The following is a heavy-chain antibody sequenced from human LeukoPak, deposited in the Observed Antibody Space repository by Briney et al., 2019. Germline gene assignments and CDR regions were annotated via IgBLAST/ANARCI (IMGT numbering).Heavy chain of an antibody. CDR3: ARDPPHYYGSGRWS. CDR1: GGTFSSYA. J-gene: IGHJ4*02. CDR2: IIPILGIA. D-gene: IGHD3-10*01. Sequence: ASVKVSCKASGGTFSSYAISWVRQAPGQGLEWVGRIIPILGIANYAQKFQGRVTITADKSTSTAYMELSSLRSEDTAVYYCARDPPHYYGSGRWSWGQGTLVTVSS. V-gene: IGHV1-69*04.